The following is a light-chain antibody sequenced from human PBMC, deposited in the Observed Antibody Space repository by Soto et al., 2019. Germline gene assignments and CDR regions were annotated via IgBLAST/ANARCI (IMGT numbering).Light chain of an antibody. V-gene: IGKV1-39*01. Sequence: DIQMTQSPSSLSASVGDRVTITCRASQSITTYLNWYQQKPGKVPELLIFSASSLQHGVPSRFSGSGSGTDFTLTISSLQPEDFATYYCHQSYSPPLTFGPGTKVDVQ. CDR3: HQSYSPPLT. CDR1: QSITTY. J-gene: IGKJ3*01. CDR2: SAS.